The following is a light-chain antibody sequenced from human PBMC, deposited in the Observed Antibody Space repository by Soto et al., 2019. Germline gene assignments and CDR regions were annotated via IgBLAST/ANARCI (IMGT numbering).Light chain of an antibody. J-gene: IGKJ1*01. Sequence: EIVMTQSPATLSVSPGGRATLSCRASQSVSNNLAWYQQKPGQAPRLLMYGASTRASGIPARFSGSGSGTEFTLTMSSLQSEDFAVYYCPQYNKWLSFGQGTKVEIK. V-gene: IGKV3-15*01. CDR1: QSVSNN. CDR3: PQYNKWLS. CDR2: GAS.